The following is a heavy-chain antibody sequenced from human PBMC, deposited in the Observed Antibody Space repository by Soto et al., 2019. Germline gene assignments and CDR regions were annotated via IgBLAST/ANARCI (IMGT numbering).Heavy chain of an antibody. CDR1: VGSINSNNYY. Sequence: SETLSLTCTVSVGSINSNNYYWAWIRQPPGKGLAWIASIYYDGSTYYNPSLKSRVSISVDTSKNHFSLKLSSATAADTAVYYCAKVVVAATRPTDFDSWGHVTLVTVSS. CDR2: IYYDGST. D-gene: IGHD2-15*01. J-gene: IGHJ4*01. V-gene: IGHV4-39*02. CDR3: AKVVVAATRPTDFDS.